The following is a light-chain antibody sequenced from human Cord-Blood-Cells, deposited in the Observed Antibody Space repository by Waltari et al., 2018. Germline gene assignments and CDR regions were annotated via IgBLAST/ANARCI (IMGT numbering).Light chain of an antibody. J-gene: IGLJ1*01. CDR3: SSYTSSSTLV. CDR2: DVS. CDR1: SSDVGGYNS. Sequence: SALTQPASVSGSPGQSTTIHCTGTSSDVGGYNSVSWYQQHPRKAPKIMIYDVSNRPSGVSNRFSGSKSGNTASLTISGLQAEDKADYYCSSYTSSSTLVFGTGTKVTVL. V-gene: IGLV2-14*01.